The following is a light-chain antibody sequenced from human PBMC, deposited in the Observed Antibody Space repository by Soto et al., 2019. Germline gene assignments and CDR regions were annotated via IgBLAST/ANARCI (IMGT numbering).Light chain of an antibody. CDR1: SSNIGSNT. J-gene: IGLJ3*02. CDR2: EVS. Sequence: QSVLTQPPSASGTPGQRVTISCSGSSSNIGSNTVSWYQQVPGTAPKLMIYEVSNRPSGVSNRFSGSKSGNTASLTISGLQAEDEADYYCSSYTSSSSWVFGGGTKLTVL. CDR3: SSYTSSSSWV. V-gene: IGLV1-44*01.